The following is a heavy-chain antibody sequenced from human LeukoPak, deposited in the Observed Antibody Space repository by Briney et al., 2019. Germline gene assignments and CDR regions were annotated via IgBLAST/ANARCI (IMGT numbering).Heavy chain of an antibody. CDR3: ARALRSGSYYEVDY. D-gene: IGHD1-26*01. J-gene: IGHJ4*02. V-gene: IGHV1-2*02. CDR2: INPNNGGT. CDR1: GYTFTGYY. Sequence: ASVKVSCKASGYTFTGYYIHWVRQAPGQRLEWMGWINPNNGGTNYAQKFQGRVTMTRDTSITTTYMDLSRLRSDDTAVYYCARALRSGSYYEVDYWGQGTLVTVSS.